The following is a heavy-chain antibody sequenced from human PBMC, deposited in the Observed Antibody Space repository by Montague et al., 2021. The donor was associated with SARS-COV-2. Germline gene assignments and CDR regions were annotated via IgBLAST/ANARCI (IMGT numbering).Heavy chain of an antibody. V-gene: IGHV4-34*01. J-gene: IGHJ4*03. Sequence: SETLSLTCAVSRGSVKSYYWTWIRQAPGKGLAWIGEINHSGTTSYNPSLKSRVTMSIDASKRQFSLRLNSASAADTAVYFCARGRRAQGSIRRFESVSSGVLDLWGQGTLVIVSP. D-gene: IGHD2-8*01. CDR1: RGSVKSYY. CDR2: INHSGTT. CDR3: ARGRRAQGSIRRFESVSSGVLDL.